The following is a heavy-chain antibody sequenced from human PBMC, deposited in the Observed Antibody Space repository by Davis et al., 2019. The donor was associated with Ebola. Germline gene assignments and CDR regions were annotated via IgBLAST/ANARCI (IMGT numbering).Heavy chain of an antibody. V-gene: IGHV4-30-4*01. CDR2: IYYSGST. CDR1: GGSISSGDYY. Sequence: LRPSCTVSGGSISSGDYYWSWIRQPPGKGLEWIGYIYYSGSTYYNPSLKSRVTISVDTSKNQFSLKLSSVTAADTAVYYCAREREVPAARMDVWGQGTTVTVSS. J-gene: IGHJ6*02. CDR3: AREREVPAARMDV. D-gene: IGHD2-2*01.